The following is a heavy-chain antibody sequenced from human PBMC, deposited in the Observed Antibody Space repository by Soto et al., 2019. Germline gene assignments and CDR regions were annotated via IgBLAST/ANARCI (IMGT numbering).Heavy chain of an antibody. CDR2: IYYSGST. V-gene: IGHV4-31*03. CDR3: AVFWSGYYFFDY. D-gene: IGHD3-3*01. Sequence: QVQLQESGPGLVKPSQTLSLTCTVSGGSISSGGYYWSWIRQHPGKGLEWIGYIYYSGSTYYNPSLKSRVIISVDTSKNQFSLKLSSVTAADTAVYYCAVFWSGYYFFDYWGQGTLVTVSS. J-gene: IGHJ4*02. CDR1: GGSISSGGYY.